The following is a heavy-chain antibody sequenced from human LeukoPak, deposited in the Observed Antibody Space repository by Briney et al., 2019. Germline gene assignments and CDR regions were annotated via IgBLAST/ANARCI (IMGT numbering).Heavy chain of an antibody. CDR3: AKDLGPLNSGGLGY. D-gene: IGHD1-26*01. J-gene: IGHJ4*02. Sequence: QPGGSLRLSCAASGFTFSSYAMSWVRQAPGKGLEWVSAISGSGGSTYYADSVKGRFTICRDNSKNTLYLQMNSLRAEDTAVYYCAKDLGPLNSGGLGYWGQGTLVTVSS. CDR1: GFTFSSYA. V-gene: IGHV3-23*01. CDR2: ISGSGGST.